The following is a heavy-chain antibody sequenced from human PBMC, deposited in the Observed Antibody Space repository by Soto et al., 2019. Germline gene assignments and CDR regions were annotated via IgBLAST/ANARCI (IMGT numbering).Heavy chain of an antibody. CDR1: GFTFSSYW. CDR3: VRTSLVVAAATREDY. J-gene: IGHJ4*02. Sequence: EVQLVESGGGLVQPGGSLRLSCAASGFTFSSYWMHCVRQAPGKGLVWVSRINSDGSSTSYADSVKGRFTISRDNDKNTLYLQMNSLRAEDTAVYYCVRTSLVVAAATREDYWGQGTLVTVSS. CDR2: INSDGSST. V-gene: IGHV3-74*01. D-gene: IGHD2-15*01.